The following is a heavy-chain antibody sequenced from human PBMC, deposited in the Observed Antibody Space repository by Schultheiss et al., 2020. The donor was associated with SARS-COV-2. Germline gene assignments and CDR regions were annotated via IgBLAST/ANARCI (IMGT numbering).Heavy chain of an antibody. D-gene: IGHD3-3*01. CDR2: IYTSGST. Sequence: SETLSLTCAVYGGSFSGYYWSWIRQPPGKGLEWIGRIYTSGSTNYNPSLKSRVTISVDTSKNQFSLKLSSVTAADTAVYYCARLPGVLRFLRFDPWGQGTLVTVSS. CDR1: GGSFSGYY. V-gene: IGHV4-4*08. CDR3: ARLPGVLRFLRFDP. J-gene: IGHJ5*02.